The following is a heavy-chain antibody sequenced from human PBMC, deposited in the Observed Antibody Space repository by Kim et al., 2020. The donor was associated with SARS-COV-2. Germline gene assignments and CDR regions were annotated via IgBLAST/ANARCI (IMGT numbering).Heavy chain of an antibody. D-gene: IGHD3-22*01. V-gene: IGHV3-30*04. J-gene: IGHJ4*02. CDR1: GFTFSSYA. CDR2: ISYDGSNK. Sequence: GGSLRLSCAASGFTFSSYAMHWVRQAPGKGLEWVAVISYDGSNKYYADSVKGRFTISRDNSKNTLYLQMNSLRAEDTAVYYCASITMIEGDWGQGTLVTVSS. CDR3: ASITMIEGD.